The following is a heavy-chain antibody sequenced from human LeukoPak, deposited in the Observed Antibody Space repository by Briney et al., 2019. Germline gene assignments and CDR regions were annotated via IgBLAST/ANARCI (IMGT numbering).Heavy chain of an antibody. V-gene: IGHV4-38-2*02. CDR3: AREGSRFLLYNWFDP. Sequence: ASETLSLTCTVSGYSISSGYYWGWIRQPPGKGLEWIGRIYYSWSTHYNPSLKSRVTISVDTSKNQFSLKLSSVTAADTAVYYCAREGSRFLLYNWFDPWGQGTLVTVSS. CDR2: IYYSWST. CDR1: GYSISSGYY. J-gene: IGHJ5*02. D-gene: IGHD3-16*01.